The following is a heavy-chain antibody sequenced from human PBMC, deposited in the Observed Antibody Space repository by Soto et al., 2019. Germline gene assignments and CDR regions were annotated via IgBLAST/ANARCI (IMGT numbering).Heavy chain of an antibody. V-gene: IGHV3-48*03. CDR1: GFTFSSYE. CDR3: ARSXYFDSGGYPYYYYGMDV. CDR2: ITSSGSPI. D-gene: IGHD3-22*01. Sequence: GGSLRLSCAASGFTFSSYEMNWVRQAPGEGMEWLSYITSSGSPIYYADSVKGRFTISRDNAKNSLYLQMNGLRAEDTAVYYCARSXYFDSGGYPYYYYGMDVWGQGTTVTVSS. J-gene: IGHJ6*02.